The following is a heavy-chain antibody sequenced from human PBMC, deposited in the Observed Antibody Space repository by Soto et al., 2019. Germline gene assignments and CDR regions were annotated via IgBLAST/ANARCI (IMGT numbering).Heavy chain of an antibody. CDR3: ARVQRYSSSPQTYYYGMDV. CDR1: GYTFTGYY. Sequence: ASVKVSCKASGYTFTGYYMHWVRQAPGQGLEWMGWINPNSGGTNYAQKFQGRVTMTRDTSISTAYMELSRLRSDDTAVYYCARVQRYSSSPQTYYYGMDVWGQGTTVTVSS. J-gene: IGHJ6*02. D-gene: IGHD6-6*01. CDR2: INPNSGGT. V-gene: IGHV1-2*02.